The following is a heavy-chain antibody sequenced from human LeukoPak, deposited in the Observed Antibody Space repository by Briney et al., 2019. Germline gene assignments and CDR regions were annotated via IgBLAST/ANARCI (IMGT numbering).Heavy chain of an antibody. Sequence: GASVKVSCKASGYSFTSYGISWVRQAPGQGLEWMGRIIPILGIANYAQKFQGRVTITADKSTSTAYMELSSLRSEDTAVYYCARAVSSGWYFDAFDIWGQGTMVTVSS. CDR2: IIPILGIA. CDR3: ARAVSSGWYFDAFDI. CDR1: GYSFTSYG. D-gene: IGHD6-19*01. J-gene: IGHJ3*02. V-gene: IGHV1-69*04.